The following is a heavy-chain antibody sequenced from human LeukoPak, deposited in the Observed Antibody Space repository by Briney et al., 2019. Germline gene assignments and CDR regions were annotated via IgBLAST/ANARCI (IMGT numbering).Heavy chain of an antibody. Sequence: GASVKVSCKASGYTFTSYGISWVRQVPGQGLEWMGWISAYNGNTNYAQKLQGRVTMTTDTSTSTAYMELRSLRSADTAVYYCARGGMYYYGSGSYPFDPWGQGTLVTVSS. CDR3: ARGGMYYYGSGSYPFDP. V-gene: IGHV1-18*01. CDR1: GYTFTSYG. J-gene: IGHJ5*02. D-gene: IGHD3-10*01. CDR2: ISAYNGNT.